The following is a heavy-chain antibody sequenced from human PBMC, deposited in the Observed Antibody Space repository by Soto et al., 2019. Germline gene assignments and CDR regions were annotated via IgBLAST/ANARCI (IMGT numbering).Heavy chain of an antibody. J-gene: IGHJ6*02. D-gene: IGHD3-3*01. CDR3: ARDHNYDFWSGYYSNYYYGMDV. CDR2: IYYSGST. V-gene: IGHV4-61*01. Sequence: SETLSLTCTVSGGSVSSGSYYWSWIWQPPGKGLEWIGYIYYSGSTNYNPSLKSRVTISVDTSKNQFSLKLSSVTAADTAVYYCARDHNYDFWSGYYSNYYYGMDVWGQGTTVTVSS. CDR1: GGSVSSGSYY.